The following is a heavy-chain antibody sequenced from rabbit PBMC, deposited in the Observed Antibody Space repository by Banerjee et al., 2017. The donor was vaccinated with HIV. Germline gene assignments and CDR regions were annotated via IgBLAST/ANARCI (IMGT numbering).Heavy chain of an antibody. D-gene: IGHD1-1*01. Sequence: QEQLVESGGGLVQPGGSLTLSCKASGFDFSSDAMCWVRQAPGKGLEWIACIYTGSGNTYYASWAKGRFTISKTSSTAVTLQMTSLTAADTATHFCARNYVNAFDPWGPGTLVTVS. CDR3: ARNYVNAFDP. J-gene: IGHJ2*01. CDR2: IYTGSGNT. CDR1: GFDFSSDA. V-gene: IGHV1S45*01.